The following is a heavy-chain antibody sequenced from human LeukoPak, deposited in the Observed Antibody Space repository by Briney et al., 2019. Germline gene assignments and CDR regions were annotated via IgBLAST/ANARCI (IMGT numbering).Heavy chain of an antibody. Sequence: PSETLSLTCTVSGGFISSYYWSWIRQPPGKGLEWIGYIHYSGSTNYNPSLKSRATISVDTSKNYSLKLSSVTAADTAVYYCARHWPDSQGRIESEGRIDHWGQGTLVTVSS. D-gene: IGHD3-10*01. CDR3: ARHWPDSQGRIESEGRIDH. J-gene: IGHJ5*02. CDR1: GGFISSYY. CDR2: IHYSGST. V-gene: IGHV4-59*08.